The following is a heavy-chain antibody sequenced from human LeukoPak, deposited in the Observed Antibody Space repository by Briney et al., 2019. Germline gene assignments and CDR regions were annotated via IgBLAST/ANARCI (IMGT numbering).Heavy chain of an antibody. V-gene: IGHV3-23*01. Sequence: GGSLRLSCAASGFTFNNYAMSWVRQAPGKGLEWVSTIIGSGGSTDYADSVKGRFTISRDDAKSSLYLQMNSLRAEDTAVYYCARRNAMDVWGQGTTVIVFS. J-gene: IGHJ6*02. CDR1: GFTFNNYA. CDR3: ARRNAMDV. CDR2: IIGSGGST.